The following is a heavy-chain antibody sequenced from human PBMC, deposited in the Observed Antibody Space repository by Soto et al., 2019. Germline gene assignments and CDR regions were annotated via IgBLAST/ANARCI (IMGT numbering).Heavy chain of an antibody. V-gene: IGHV4-30-4*01. D-gene: IGHD2-15*01. CDR3: ARGRYCLTGRCFPNWFDS. CDR2: IYKSTTT. CDR1: GDSISTVDYF. Sequence: QVPLLESGPGLVKPSQTLSLTCSVSGDSISTVDYFWAWIRQPPGQALEYIGYIYKSTTTYYNPSFESRVAISLDTSKSQFSLTVTSVTAADTAVYFCARGRYCLTGRCFPNWFDSWGQGTLVTVSS. J-gene: IGHJ5*01.